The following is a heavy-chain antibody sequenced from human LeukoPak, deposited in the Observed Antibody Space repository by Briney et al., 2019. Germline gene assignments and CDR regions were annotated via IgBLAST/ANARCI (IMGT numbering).Heavy chain of an antibody. CDR3: ARDSGSGWYAGDY. CDR1: GFTFSSYS. Sequence: GGSLRLSCAASGFTFSSYSMNWVRQAPGKGLEWVSSISSSSSYIYYAVSVKGRFTISRDNAKNSLYLQMNSLRAEDTAVYYCARDSGSGWYAGDYWGQGTLVTVSS. D-gene: IGHD6-19*01. J-gene: IGHJ4*02. V-gene: IGHV3-21*01. CDR2: ISSSSSYI.